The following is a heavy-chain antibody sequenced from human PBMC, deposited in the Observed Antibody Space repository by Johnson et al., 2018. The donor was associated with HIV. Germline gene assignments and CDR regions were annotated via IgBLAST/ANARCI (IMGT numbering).Heavy chain of an antibody. J-gene: IGHJ3*02. Sequence: QVQLVESGGGVVQPGTSLRLSCAASGFTFRDSVMHWVRQAPGEGLEWVAGTSVDGNSKYYPDSLKGRFTISRDNSDNTLYLQMDSLTAEDTAVYYCARGQHSSGWCEVFDIWGQGTVVTVSS. CDR1: GFTFRDSV. CDR3: ARGQHSSGWCEVFDI. D-gene: IGHD6-19*01. V-gene: IGHV3-30-3*01. CDR2: TSVDGNSK.